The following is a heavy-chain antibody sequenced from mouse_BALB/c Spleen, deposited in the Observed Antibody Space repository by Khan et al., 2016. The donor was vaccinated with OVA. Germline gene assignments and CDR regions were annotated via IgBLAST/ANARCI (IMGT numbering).Heavy chain of an antibody. V-gene: IGHV3-2*02. CDR2: ISYSGRT. Sequence: EVQLVESGPGLVKPSQSLSLTCTVTGYSITSDYAWNWIRQFPGNKLEWMGYISYSGRTSYNPSLKSRISITRDTSKNPFFLQLNSVTTEDTATYYGARSVTITTVVATDFDYWGQGTTLTVSS. CDR3: ARSVTITTVVATDFDY. CDR1: GYSITSDYA. D-gene: IGHD1-1*01. J-gene: IGHJ2*01.